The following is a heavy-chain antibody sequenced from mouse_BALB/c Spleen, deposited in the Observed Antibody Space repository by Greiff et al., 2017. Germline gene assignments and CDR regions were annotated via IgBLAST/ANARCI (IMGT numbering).Heavy chain of an antibody. J-gene: IGHJ2*01. V-gene: IGHV1-7*01. Sequence: VQLQQSGAELAKPGALVKMSCKASGYTFTSYWMHWVKQRPGQGLEWIGYINPSTGYTEYNQKFKDKATLTADKSSSTAYMQLSSLTSEDSAVYYCAPYYGRATGYFDYWGQGTTLTVSS. CDR3: APYYGRATGYFDY. CDR1: GYTFTSYW. CDR2: INPSTGYT. D-gene: IGHD1-1*01.